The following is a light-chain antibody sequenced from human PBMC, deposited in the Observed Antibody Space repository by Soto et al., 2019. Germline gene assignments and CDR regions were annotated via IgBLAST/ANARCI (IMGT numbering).Light chain of an antibody. Sequence: QSVLTQEPSASGAPGQGVTISCSGSDSNIGSNSVYWYQHLPKTAPKLLIYYNNQRPSGVPDPFSGSRSGTSASLAISGVRSEDEADYYCAAWDDSLRACVFGTGTKVTVL. CDR2: YNN. V-gene: IGLV1-47*02. CDR3: AAWDDSLRACV. J-gene: IGLJ1*01. CDR1: DSNIGSNS.